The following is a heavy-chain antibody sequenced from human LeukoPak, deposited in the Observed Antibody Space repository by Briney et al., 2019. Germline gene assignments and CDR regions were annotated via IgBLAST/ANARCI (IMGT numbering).Heavy chain of an antibody. CDR3: ARAKPHYDILTGYLYYMDV. CDR1: GCTFTGYY. J-gene: IGHJ6*03. V-gene: IGHV1-2*06. D-gene: IGHD3-9*01. Sequence: ASVKVSCKASGCTFTGYYMHWVRQAPGQGLEWMGRINPNSGGTNYAQKFQGRVTMTRDTSISTAYMELSRLRSNDTAVYYCARAKPHYDILTGYLYYMDVWGKGTTVTVSS. CDR2: INPNSGGT.